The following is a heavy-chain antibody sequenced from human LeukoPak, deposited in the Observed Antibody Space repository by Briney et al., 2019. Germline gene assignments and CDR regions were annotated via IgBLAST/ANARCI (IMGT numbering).Heavy chain of an antibody. J-gene: IGHJ4*02. V-gene: IGHV3-49*04. CDR2: IRSKAYGGTT. CDR3: TRGYSGSYYGYYFDY. D-gene: IGHD1-26*01. CDR1: GFTFGDHA. Sequence: PGGSLRLSCTACGFTFGDHAMSWVRQAPGKGLEWVGFIRSKAYGGTTEYAASVKGRFTISRDDSKSIAYLQMNSLKTEDTAVYYCTRGYSGSYYGYYFDYGGQGTLVTVSS.